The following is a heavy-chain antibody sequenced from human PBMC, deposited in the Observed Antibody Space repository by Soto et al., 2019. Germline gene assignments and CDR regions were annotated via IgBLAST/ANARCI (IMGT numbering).Heavy chain of an antibody. CDR2: IYWNDDK. J-gene: IGHJ4*02. Sequence: GSGPTLVNPTQTLTLTCTISGFPVSTSGVGVGWTRQSPGKALEWLALIYWNDDKHYSPSLKSRLTITKDTSKNQVLLTMTNMDPVDTGTYYCAHRLAVTTFFDYWGQGTLVTVSS. V-gene: IGHV2-5*01. CDR3: AHRLAVTTFFDY. D-gene: IGHD4-17*01. CDR1: GFPVSTSGVG.